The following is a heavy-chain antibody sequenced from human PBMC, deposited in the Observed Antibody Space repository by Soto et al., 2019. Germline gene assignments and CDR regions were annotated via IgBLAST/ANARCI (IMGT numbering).Heavy chain of an antibody. CDR3: ARVDSSGSYFDY. CDR2: IYYTGST. Sequence: QVQLQESGPGLVKPSETLSLTCTVSGGSISSYYWCWIRQPPGKGLEWIAYIYYTGSTNSNPSLKSGVTFSADTYKNKFPLKLISVTAADTAMYYCARVDSSGSYFDYWGQGTLVTVSS. D-gene: IGHD3-22*01. J-gene: IGHJ4*02. V-gene: IGHV4-59*01. CDR1: GGSISSYY.